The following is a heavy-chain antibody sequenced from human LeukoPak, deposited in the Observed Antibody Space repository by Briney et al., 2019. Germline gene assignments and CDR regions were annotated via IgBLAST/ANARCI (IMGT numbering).Heavy chain of an antibody. CDR3: ARDHTHGDSTFDYYYGMDV. Sequence: GGSLRLSCAASGFTFSSYSMNWVRQAPGKGLEWVSSISSSSSYLYYADSVKGRFTISRDNAKNSLYLQMNSLRAEDMAVYYCARDHTHGDSTFDYYYGMDVWGQGTTVTVSS. CDR2: ISSSSSYL. J-gene: IGHJ6*02. CDR1: GFTFSSYS. D-gene: IGHD4-17*01. V-gene: IGHV3-21*01.